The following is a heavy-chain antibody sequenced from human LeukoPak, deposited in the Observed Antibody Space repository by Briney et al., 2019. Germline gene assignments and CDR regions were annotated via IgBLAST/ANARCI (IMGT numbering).Heavy chain of an antibody. V-gene: IGHV4-59*01. J-gene: IGHJ5*02. D-gene: IGHD1-1*01. CDR3: ARVLQGVGFDP. CDR2: THYSGST. Sequence: SSETLSLTCTVSGGSISSYYWSWLRQPPGKGLEYIGYTHYSGSTNYNPSLKSRVTISVDTSKNQFSLKLSSVTAADTAVYYCARVLQGVGFDPWGQGTLVTVSS. CDR1: GGSISSYY.